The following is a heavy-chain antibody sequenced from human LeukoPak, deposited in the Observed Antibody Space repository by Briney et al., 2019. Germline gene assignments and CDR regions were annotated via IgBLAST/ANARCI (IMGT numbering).Heavy chain of an antibody. CDR1: GYSISSGYY. V-gene: IGHV4-38-2*02. Sequence: SETLSLTCTVSGYSISSGYYWGWIRQPPGKGLEWIGNIYHGGSAYYNPSLRSRVTISVDTSKNQFSLNLSSVTAADTAVYYCARDWDIVVIPAAIDYYYGMDVWGQGTTVTVSS. CDR3: ARDWDIVVIPAAIDYYYGMDV. J-gene: IGHJ6*02. CDR2: IYHGGSA. D-gene: IGHD2-2*02.